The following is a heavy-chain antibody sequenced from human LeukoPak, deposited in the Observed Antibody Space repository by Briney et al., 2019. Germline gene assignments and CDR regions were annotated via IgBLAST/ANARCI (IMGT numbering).Heavy chain of an antibody. D-gene: IGHD6-19*01. CDR2: IYYSGST. V-gene: IGHV4-59*01. J-gene: IGHJ4*02. CDR3: ASMDSSGWPFDY. Sequence: PSETLSLTCTVSGGSTSSYYWSWIRQPPGKGLEWIGYIYYSGSTNYNPSLKSRVTISVDTSKNQFSLKLSSVTAADTAVYYCASMDSSGWPFDYWGQGTLVTVSS. CDR1: GGSTSSYY.